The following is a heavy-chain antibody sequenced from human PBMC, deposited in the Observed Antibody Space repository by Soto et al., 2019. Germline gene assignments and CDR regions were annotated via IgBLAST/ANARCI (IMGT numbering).Heavy chain of an antibody. CDR1: GGSISSGDYY. Sequence: SETLSLTCTVSGGSISSGDYYWSWIRQPPGKGLEWIGYIYYSGSTYYNPSLKSRVTISVDTSKNQFSLKLSSVTAADTAVYYCDRGASVNQYGDYYFDYWGQGTLVTVSS. CDR3: DRGASVNQYGDYYFDY. CDR2: IYYSGST. V-gene: IGHV4-30-4*01. J-gene: IGHJ4*02. D-gene: IGHD4-17*01.